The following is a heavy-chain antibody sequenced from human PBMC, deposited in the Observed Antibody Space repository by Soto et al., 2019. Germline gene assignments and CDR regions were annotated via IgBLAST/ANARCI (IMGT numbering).Heavy chain of an antibody. CDR1: GFPFSSYV. Sequence: QSWGSLSLSCAASGFPFSSYVMSWVRQAPGKGLDWVSSITCIGGVTHYADSVKGRFTGSREYSKNTLFLQMNSLLAAATAAYYWARVSGPITIFGALIPSHWYLHLCGRGTMVAVSS. V-gene: IGHV3-23*01. CDR2: ITCIGGVT. J-gene: IGHJ2*01. CDR3: ARVSGPITIFGALIPSHWYLHL. D-gene: IGHD3-3*01.